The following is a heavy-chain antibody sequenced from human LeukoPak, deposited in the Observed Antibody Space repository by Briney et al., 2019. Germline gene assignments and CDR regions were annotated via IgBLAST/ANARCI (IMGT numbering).Heavy chain of an antibody. V-gene: IGHV1-8*01. CDR3: ARIYYRRSDYHYYYMDV. D-gene: IGHD3-10*01. CDR1: GYTFTSYD. Sequence: ASVKVSCKASGYTFTSYDINWVRQAPGQGLEWVGWMNPNSGNTGSAQKVQGRITIAMNTSISTAYMELSSLRPEDTAVYYCARIYYRRSDYHYYYMDVWGEGTTVTVSS. J-gene: IGHJ6*03. CDR2: MNPNSGNT.